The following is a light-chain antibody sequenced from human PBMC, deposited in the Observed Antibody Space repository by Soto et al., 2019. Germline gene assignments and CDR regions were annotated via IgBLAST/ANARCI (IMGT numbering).Light chain of an antibody. CDR1: QSVSSY. Sequence: EIVLTQSPATLSLSPGERATLSCRASQSVSSYLAWYQQKPGQAPRLLIYDASNRATGIPARFSGSGSGTDFTLTISSLEPEDCAVYYCQQRSNWPPRVTFGGGTKGEIK. CDR3: QQRSNWPPRVT. CDR2: DAS. V-gene: IGKV3-11*01. J-gene: IGKJ4*01.